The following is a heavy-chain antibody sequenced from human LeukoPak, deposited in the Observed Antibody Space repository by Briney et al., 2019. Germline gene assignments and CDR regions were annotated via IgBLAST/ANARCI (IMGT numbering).Heavy chain of an antibody. CDR1: GHTFTSYG. J-gene: IGHJ4*02. D-gene: IGHD3-10*01. CDR3: ARSTYYYGSGSPQGDY. Sequence: ASVKVSCKASGHTFTSYGISGVRQAPGQGLEWMGWISAYNGNTNYAQKLQGRVTMTTDTSTSTAYMELRSLRSDDTAVYYCARSTYYYGSGSPQGDYWGQGTLVTVSS. CDR2: ISAYNGNT. V-gene: IGHV1-18*01.